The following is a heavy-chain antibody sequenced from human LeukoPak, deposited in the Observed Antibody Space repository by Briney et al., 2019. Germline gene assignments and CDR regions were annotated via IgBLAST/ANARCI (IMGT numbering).Heavy chain of an antibody. V-gene: IGHV4-59*08. D-gene: IGHD1-26*01. J-gene: IGHJ4*02. Sequence: SETLSLTCTVSGGSISTYYWSWIRQPPGKGLEWIGYIYYSGRTNYNPSLKSRVTISVDTSRNQFSLELSSVTAADTAVYYCARAGVVGTTPAHDYWGQGTLVTVSS. CDR3: ARAGVVGTTPAHDY. CDR2: IYYSGRT. CDR1: GGSISTYY.